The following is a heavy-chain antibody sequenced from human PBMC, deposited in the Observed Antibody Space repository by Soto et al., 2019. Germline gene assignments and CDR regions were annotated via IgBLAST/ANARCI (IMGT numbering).Heavy chain of an antibody. Sequence: PSDTLSITCTFSGFSISSSIYYWGWIRQPPGKGLEWIGSIYYSGSTYYNPSLKSRVTISVDTSKNQFSLKLSSVTAADTAVYYCARHSGDYGDYDYWGQGTLVTVSS. CDR3: ARHSGDYGDYDY. CDR2: IYYSGST. V-gene: IGHV4-39*01. CDR1: GFSISSSIYY. J-gene: IGHJ4*02. D-gene: IGHD4-17*01.